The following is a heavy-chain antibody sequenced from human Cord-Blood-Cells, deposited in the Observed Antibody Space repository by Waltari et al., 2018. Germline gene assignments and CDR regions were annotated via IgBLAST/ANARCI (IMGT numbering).Heavy chain of an antibody. Sequence: QVTLKESGPVLVKPTETLKLTCTFSGFSLSNARMGVSWIRQPPGKALEWLAHIFSNNEKSYSTSLKSRLATTTDISKRQVGLNMTNMDPVDTATYYCARTRAGLKYYDVWSGSDRPPNWFDPWGQGTLVTVSS. J-gene: IGHJ5*02. D-gene: IGHD3-3*01. CDR1: GFSLSNARMG. CDR3: ARTRAGLKYYDVWSGSDRPPNWFDP. V-gene: IGHV2-26*01. CDR2: IFSNNEK.